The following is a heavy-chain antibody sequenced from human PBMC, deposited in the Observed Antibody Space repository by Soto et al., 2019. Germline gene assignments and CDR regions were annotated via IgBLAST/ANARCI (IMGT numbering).Heavy chain of an antibody. V-gene: IGHV3-23*01. CDR2: ISGSGGST. D-gene: IGHD3-3*01. J-gene: IGHJ6*02. CDR3: ATSWGMYYDFWSGYSNYGMDV. CDR1: GFTFSSYA. Sequence: GGSLRLSCAASGFTFSSYAMSWVRQAPGKGLEWVSAISGSGGSTYYADSVKGRFTISRDNSKNTLYLQMNSLRAEDTAVYYCATSWGMYYDFWSGYSNYGMDVWGQGTTVTVSS.